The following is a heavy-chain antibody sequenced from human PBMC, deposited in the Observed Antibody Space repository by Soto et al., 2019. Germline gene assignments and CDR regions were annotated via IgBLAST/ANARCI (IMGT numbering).Heavy chain of an antibody. J-gene: IGHJ5*02. V-gene: IGHV5-51*01. CDR3: ARGNVANYFEP. Sequence: GESLKISCQSSGYTFANYWIVWVRQMPGEGLERRGIIYPSDSTVKYSPSVQGQVTMSVDKSISTAYLQWSSLKASDAAVYYCARGNVANYFEPWGQGTLVTVSS. CDR2: IYPSDSTV. D-gene: IGHD1-7*01. CDR1: GYTFANYW.